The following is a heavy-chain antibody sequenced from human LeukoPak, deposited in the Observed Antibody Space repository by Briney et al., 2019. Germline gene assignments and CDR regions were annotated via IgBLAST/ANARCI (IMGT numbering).Heavy chain of an antibody. CDR1: GFTFSSYA. J-gene: IGHJ5*02. CDR2: ISGSGGST. D-gene: IGHD6-6*01. Sequence: PGGSLRLSCAASGFTFSSYAMSWVGQAPGKGLEWVSAISGSGGSTYYADSVKGRFIISRDNSKNTLYLQMNSLRAEDTAVYYCAKSVSWQLVDWFDPWGQGTLVTVSS. CDR3: AKSVSWQLVDWFDP. V-gene: IGHV3-23*01.